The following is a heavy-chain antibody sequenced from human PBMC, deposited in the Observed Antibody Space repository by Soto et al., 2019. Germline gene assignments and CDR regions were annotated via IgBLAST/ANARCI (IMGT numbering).Heavy chain of an antibody. CDR1: GYTLNTYG. CDR3: ARGTYFAY. Sequence: QVQLVQSGAEVKKPGASVKVSCKASGYTLNTYGITWVRQAPGQGLEWMGWISANNDHTNYPQKLQGRVTMTTDTSTSTAYRELRILTSDETAVYYCARGTYFAYWGQGTLVTVSS. CDR2: ISANNDHT. V-gene: IGHV1-18*01. J-gene: IGHJ4*02.